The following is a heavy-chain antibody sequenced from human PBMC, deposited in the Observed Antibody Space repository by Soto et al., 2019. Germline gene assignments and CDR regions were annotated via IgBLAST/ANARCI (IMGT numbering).Heavy chain of an antibody. J-gene: IGHJ3*02. V-gene: IGHV4-30-4*01. CDR1: GGSISSGDYY. D-gene: IGHD6-19*01. Sequence: SETLSLTCTVSGGSISSGDYYWSWIRQPPGKGLEWIGYIYYSGSTYYNPSLKSRVTISVDTSKNQFSLKLSSVTAADTAVYYCARDYSSGWFGPTPAFDIWGQGTMVS. CDR2: IYYSGST. CDR3: ARDYSSGWFGPTPAFDI.